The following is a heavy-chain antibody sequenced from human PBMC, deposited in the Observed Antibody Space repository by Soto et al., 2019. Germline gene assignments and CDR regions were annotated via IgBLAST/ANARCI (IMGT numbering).Heavy chain of an antibody. D-gene: IGHD1-1*01. Sequence: LPYTVSGGPPRRDYSSWIPPPPGKGLEWIGYIYDSGSTNYNPPLESRVTISVDTSKNQFSLKLSSVTSADTAVYYCARYYNVLWYLACWGQGSLVTGSS. J-gene: IGHJ1*01. V-gene: IGHV4-59*01. CDR3: ARYYNVLWYLAC. CDR1: GGPPRRDY. CDR2: IYDSGST.